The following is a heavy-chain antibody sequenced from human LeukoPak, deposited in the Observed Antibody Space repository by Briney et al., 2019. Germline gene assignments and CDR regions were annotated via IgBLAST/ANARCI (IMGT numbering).Heavy chain of an antibody. D-gene: IGHD3-22*01. CDR2: IYYSGST. CDR3: ARVNGGYYQPFDY. CDR1: GGSISSGDYY. J-gene: IGHJ4*02. V-gene: IGHV4-30-4*01. Sequence: SETLSLTCTVSGGSISSGDYYWSWIRQPPGKGLEWIGYIYYSGSTYYNPSLKSRVTISVDTSKNQFSLKLSSVTAADTAVYYCARVNGGYYQPFDYWGQGTLVTVSS.